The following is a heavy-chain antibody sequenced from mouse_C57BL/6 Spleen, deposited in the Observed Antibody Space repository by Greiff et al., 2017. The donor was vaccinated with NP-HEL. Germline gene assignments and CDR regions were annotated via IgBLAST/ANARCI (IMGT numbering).Heavy chain of an antibody. D-gene: IGHD1-1*01. V-gene: IGHV1-19*01. CDR2: INPYNGGT. CDR3: ARPHITTGVATSHYAMDY. J-gene: IGHJ4*01. CDR1: GYTFTDYY. Sequence: VQLQQSGPVLVKPGASVKMSCKASGYTFTDYYMNWVKQSHGKSLEWIGVINPYNGGTSYNQKFKGKATLTVDKSSSTAYMELNSLTSEDSAVXYCARPHITTGVATSHYAMDYWGQGTSLTVSS.